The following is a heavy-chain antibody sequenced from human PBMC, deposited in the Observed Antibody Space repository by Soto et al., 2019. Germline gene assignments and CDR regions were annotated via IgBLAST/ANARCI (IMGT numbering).Heavy chain of an antibody. J-gene: IGHJ6*02. D-gene: IGHD3-16*01. CDR3: ANSRGGTFLGYHGMDL. Sequence: QVQLVQSGPEVKKTGTSVKVSCKASGGTFSSRAISWVRQAPGQGLEWMGGIIPVFGRVNYAEKFQDRVTITADESTGTVYMELSSLRSENTALYYCANSRGGTFLGYHGMDLWGQGTTVSVSS. V-gene: IGHV1-69*01. CDR2: IIPVFGRV. CDR1: GGTFSSRA.